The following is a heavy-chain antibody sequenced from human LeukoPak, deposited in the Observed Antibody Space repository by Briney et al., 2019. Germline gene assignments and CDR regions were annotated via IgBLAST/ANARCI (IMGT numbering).Heavy chain of an antibody. V-gene: IGHV3-48*04. CDR3: RGDATAAPDAFDI. J-gene: IGHJ3*02. Sequence: GGSLRLSCAASGFTFSSYSMNWVRQAPGKGLEWVSYISSSSSTIYYADSVKGRFTISRDNAKNSLYLQMNSLRAEDTAVYYCRGDATAAPDAFDIWGQGTMVTVSS. D-gene: IGHD2-2*01. CDR1: GFTFSSYS. CDR2: ISSSSSTI.